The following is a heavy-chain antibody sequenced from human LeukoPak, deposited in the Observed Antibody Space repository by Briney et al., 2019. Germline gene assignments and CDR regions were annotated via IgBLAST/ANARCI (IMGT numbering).Heavy chain of an antibody. CDR2: IYPGDSDT. D-gene: IGHD1-26*01. J-gene: IGHJ3*02. Sequence: GESLKISCKGSGYSFTSYWIGWVRPMPGKGLEWMGIIYPGDSDTRYSPSFQGQVTISADKSISTAYLQWSSLKASDTAMYYCARQTVGATGLWRGAFDIWGQGTMVTVSS. CDR1: GYSFTSYW. CDR3: ARQTVGATGLWRGAFDI. V-gene: IGHV5-51*01.